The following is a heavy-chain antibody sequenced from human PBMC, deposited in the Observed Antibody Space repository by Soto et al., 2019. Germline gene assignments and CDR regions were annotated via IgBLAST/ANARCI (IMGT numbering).Heavy chain of an antibody. CDR3: VVDTSGLLDY. Sequence: GGSLRLSCAASGFTFSSNGMHWVRQAPGKGLERVAVIWYDGNKKYYGDSVRGRFTISRDNSKNTLYLEMNSLRAEDTAVYYCVVDTSGLLDYWGQGTQVTVSS. D-gene: IGHD3-22*01. CDR2: IWYDGNKK. J-gene: IGHJ4*02. V-gene: IGHV3-33*03. CDR1: GFTFSSNG.